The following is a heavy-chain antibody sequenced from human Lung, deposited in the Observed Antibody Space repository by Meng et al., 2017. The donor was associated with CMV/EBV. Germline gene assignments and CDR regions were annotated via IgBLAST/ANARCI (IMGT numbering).Heavy chain of an antibody. Sequence: SCVASGFSFSNYGLNWVRQAPGKGLEWVAVIWYDGSDTYYIDSVKGRFTISRDNSKNTLHLQMNNLRAEDTAVYYCAKDLRGFNTGSNPGGYGMDVWGQGNXVTGAS. CDR1: GFSFSNYG. D-gene: IGHD1-1*01. J-gene: IGHJ6*02. CDR3: AKDLRGFNTGSNPGGYGMDV. CDR2: IWYDGSDT. V-gene: IGHV3-33*06.